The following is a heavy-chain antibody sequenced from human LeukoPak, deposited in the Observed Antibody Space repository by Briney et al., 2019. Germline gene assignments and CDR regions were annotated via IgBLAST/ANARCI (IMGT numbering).Heavy chain of an antibody. CDR1: GGTFSSYA. J-gene: IGHJ4*02. CDR3: AIGQGGWDNDY. V-gene: IGHV1-69*04. D-gene: IGHD6-19*01. CDR2: IIPILGIA. Sequence: SVKVSCKASGGTFSSYAISWVRQAPGQGLEWMGRIIPILGIANYAQKFQGRVMITADKSTSTAYMELSSLRSEDTAVYYCAIGQGGWDNDYWGQGTLVTVSS.